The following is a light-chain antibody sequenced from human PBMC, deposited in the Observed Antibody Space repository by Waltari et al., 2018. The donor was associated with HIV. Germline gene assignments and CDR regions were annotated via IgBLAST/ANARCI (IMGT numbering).Light chain of an antibody. CDR2: KDS. CDR1: PFPNQY. V-gene: IGLV3-25*03. Sequence: SYELTQPPSVSVSPGQTAKITCSGDPFPNQYAYWYQQRAGQAPVLVISKDSQRPSGIAERVSGSTSGTTVTLTISGVQGDDEADYYCQSTDISGTSVIFGGGTKLTVL. CDR3: QSTDISGTSVI. J-gene: IGLJ2*01.